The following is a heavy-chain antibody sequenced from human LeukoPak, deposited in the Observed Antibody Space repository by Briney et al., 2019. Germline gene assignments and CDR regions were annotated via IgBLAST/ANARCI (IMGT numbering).Heavy chain of an antibody. CDR2: INWDSGYK. J-gene: IGHJ3*01. V-gene: IGHV3-9*01. CDR1: GFKFYDYA. D-gene: IGHD1-26*01. CDR3: APEVWELQGASDL. Sequence: GGSLRLSCAASGFKFYDYAMHWVRQVPGKGPEYVSGINWDSGYKGCADSAKGRFTISRDNANNSLYLQMNSLRAEDTAVYYCAPEVWELQGASDLWGQGTMVIVSS.